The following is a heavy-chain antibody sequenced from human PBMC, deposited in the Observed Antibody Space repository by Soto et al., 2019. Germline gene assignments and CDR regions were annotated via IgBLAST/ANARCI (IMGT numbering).Heavy chain of an antibody. CDR2: IYHSGST. J-gene: IGHJ3*02. CDR3: ARGAIVVYAFDI. CDR1: GGSISSGGYS. D-gene: IGHD2-2*01. Sequence: QLQLQEPGSGLVKPSQTLSLTCAVSGGSISSGGYSWNWIRQPPGKGLEWIGYIYHSGSTYYNPSLKSRVTISVDRSKNQFSLKLSSVTAADTAVYYCARGAIVVYAFDIWGQGTMVTVSS. V-gene: IGHV4-30-2*01.